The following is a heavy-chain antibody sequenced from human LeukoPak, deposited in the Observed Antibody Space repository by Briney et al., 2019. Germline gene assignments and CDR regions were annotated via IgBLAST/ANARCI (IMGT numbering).Heavy chain of an antibody. CDR2: IYHSGST. V-gene: IGHV4-38-2*01. J-gene: IGHJ4*02. Sequence: SETLSLTCAVSGYSMSSGYYWGWIRQPPGKGLEWIGSIYHSGSTYYNPSLRSRVTISVDTSKNQFSLRLSSVTAADTAVYHCARGTGGYYANFDYWGQGTLVTVSS. CDR3: ARGTGGYYANFDY. CDR1: GYSMSSGYY. D-gene: IGHD3-10*01.